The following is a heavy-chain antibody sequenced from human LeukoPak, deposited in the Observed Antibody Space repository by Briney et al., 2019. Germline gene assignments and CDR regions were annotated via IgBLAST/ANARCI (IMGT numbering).Heavy chain of an antibody. J-gene: IGHJ4*02. CDR1: GFTFSSYS. CDR2: ISSSTSTI. CDR3: AKLGGISGYFY. V-gene: IGHV3-48*01. Sequence: GGSLRLPCAASGFTFSSYSMNWVRQAPGKGLEWVSYISSSTSTIYYADSVKGRFTISRDNAKNSLYLQMNSLRAEDTAVYYCAKLGGISGYFYWGQGTLVTVSS. D-gene: IGHD3-22*01.